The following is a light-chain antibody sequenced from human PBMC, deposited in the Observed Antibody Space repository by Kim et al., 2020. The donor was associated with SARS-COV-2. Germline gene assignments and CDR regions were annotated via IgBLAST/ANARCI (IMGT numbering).Light chain of an antibody. CDR3: QQYNSYSRT. Sequence: SAAGGDRVTITCRDSQSISSWLAWYQQKPGKAPNLLIYRTSYLESGVPSRFSGSGSGTEFTLTITSLQPDDFATYYCQQYNSYSRTFGQGTKLEI. CDR1: QSISSW. V-gene: IGKV1-5*03. J-gene: IGKJ2*01. CDR2: RTS.